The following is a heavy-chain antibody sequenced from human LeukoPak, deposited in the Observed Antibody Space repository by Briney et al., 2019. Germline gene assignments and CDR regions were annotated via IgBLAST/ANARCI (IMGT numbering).Heavy chain of an antibody. CDR2: ISSSSSTI. CDR1: GFTFSSYS. V-gene: IGHV3-48*02. J-gene: IGHJ4*02. D-gene: IGHD5-12*01. Sequence: PGGSLRLSRAASGFTFSSYSMNWVRQAPGKGLEWVSYISSSSSTIYYADSVKGRFTISRDNAKNSLYLQMNSLRDEDTAVYYCARSYYAVATFGYWGQGTLVTVSS. CDR3: ARSYYAVATFGY.